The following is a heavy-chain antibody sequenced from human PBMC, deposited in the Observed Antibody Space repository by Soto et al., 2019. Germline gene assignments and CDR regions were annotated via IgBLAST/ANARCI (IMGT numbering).Heavy chain of an antibody. V-gene: IGHV3-13*01. D-gene: IGHD6-6*01. CDR2: IGTAGDT. Sequence: EVQLVESGGGLVQPGGSLRLSCAASGFTFSSYDMHWVRQATGKGLEWVSAIGTAGDTYYPGSVKGRFTISRENAKNSLYLQMNSLRAGDTAVYYCAREGIAARRRWYFDLWGRGTLVTVSS. CDR1: GFTFSSYD. CDR3: AREGIAARRRWYFDL. J-gene: IGHJ2*01.